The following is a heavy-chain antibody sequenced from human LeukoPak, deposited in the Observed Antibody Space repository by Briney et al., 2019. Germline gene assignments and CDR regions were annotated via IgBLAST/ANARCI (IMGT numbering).Heavy chain of an antibody. V-gene: IGHV4-4*02. D-gene: IGHD6-19*01. Sequence: SETLSLTCAVSGGSISSSNWWSWVRQPPGKGLEWIGEIYHSGSTNYNPSLKGRVTISVDKSKNQFSLKLSSVTAADTAVYYCASGGIAVAGTSAFDIWGQGTMVTVSS. CDR2: IYHSGST. J-gene: IGHJ3*02. CDR3: ASGGIAVAGTSAFDI. CDR1: GGSISSSNW.